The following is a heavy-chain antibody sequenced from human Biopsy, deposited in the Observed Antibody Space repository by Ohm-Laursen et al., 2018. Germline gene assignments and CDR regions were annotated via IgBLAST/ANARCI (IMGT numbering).Heavy chain of an antibody. CDR1: GGTLSNYA. Sequence: SSVKVSCKTSGGTLSNYAINWVRQAPGQGLEWMGGIIPIFDTANYAQKFQDRVTITADKSTFTAYMELSSLRSEDTAVYYCASDLLGREGYCGGRNCQIAYWGQGTLVTVST. V-gene: IGHV1-69*06. J-gene: IGHJ4*02. D-gene: IGHD2-15*01. CDR2: IIPIFDTA. CDR3: ASDLLGREGYCGGRNCQIAY.